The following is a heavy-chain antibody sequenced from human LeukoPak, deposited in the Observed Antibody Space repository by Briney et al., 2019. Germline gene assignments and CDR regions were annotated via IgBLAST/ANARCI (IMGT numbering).Heavy chain of an antibody. CDR3: ARPGHSYYYMDV. Sequence: PSETLSLTCTVSGGSISSSSYYWGSIRQPPGKGLEWSGTIYYSRTTYYNPSLKSRVTISADTNKNHFSLKLSSVTAADTAVYYCARPGHSYYYMDVWGKGTTVTVSS. V-gene: IGHV4-39*02. J-gene: IGHJ6*03. CDR1: GGSISSSSYY. D-gene: IGHD1-1*01. CDR2: IYYSRTT.